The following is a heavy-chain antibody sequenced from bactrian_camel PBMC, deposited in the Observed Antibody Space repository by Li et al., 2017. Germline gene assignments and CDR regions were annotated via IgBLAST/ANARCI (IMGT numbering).Heavy chain of an antibody. CDR2: IDGAGST. Sequence: VQLVESGGGSVQAGGSLTLSCVISGSPSYSTAWFRQVPGKEREGVAVIDGAGSTIYADSQKGRFTISKDNTQNILYLELSNLKIEDTAVYYCATDQCMRRVAFVEGQGTQVTVS. V-gene: IGHV3S55*01. CDR1: GSPSYS. J-gene: IGHJ4*01. D-gene: IGHD1*01.